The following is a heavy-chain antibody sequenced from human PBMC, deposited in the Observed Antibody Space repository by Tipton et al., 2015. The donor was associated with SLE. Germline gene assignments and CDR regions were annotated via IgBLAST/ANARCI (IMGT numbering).Heavy chain of an antibody. V-gene: IGHV4-59*01. Sequence: TLSLTCTVSGGSISSYYWSWIRQPPGKGLEWIGYIYYSGSTNYNPSLKSRVTISVDTSKNQFSLKLSSVTAADTAVYYCARGTTVLLFDYWGQGTLVTVSS. CDR1: GGSISSYY. CDR2: IYYSGST. D-gene: IGHD4-17*01. CDR3: ARGTTVLLFDY. J-gene: IGHJ4*02.